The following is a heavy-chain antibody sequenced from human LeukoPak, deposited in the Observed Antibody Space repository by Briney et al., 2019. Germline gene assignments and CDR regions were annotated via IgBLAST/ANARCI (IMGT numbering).Heavy chain of an antibody. CDR1: GFTFSSYA. V-gene: IGHV3-23*01. J-gene: IGHJ4*02. CDR3: AKDRGIAAAGSPHSD. CDR2: ISSSGGST. Sequence: GGSLRLSCAASGFTFSSYAMSWVRQAPGKGLEWVSAISSSGGSTYYADSVKGRFTISRDNSKNTLYLQMNSLRAEDTAVYYCAKDRGIAAAGSPHSDWGQGTLVTVSS. D-gene: IGHD6-13*01.